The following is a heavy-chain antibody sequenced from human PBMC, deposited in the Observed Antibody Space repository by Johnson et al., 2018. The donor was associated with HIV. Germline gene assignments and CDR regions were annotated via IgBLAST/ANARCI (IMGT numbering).Heavy chain of an antibody. CDR2: IKAKLDGGQP. V-gene: IGHV3-15*01. CDR1: GSPVPTAW. J-gene: IGHJ3*02. Sequence: VQLVESGGGLVKPGGSLGFSGGLSGSPVPTAWLTWVGRVPGKGWGWFGGIKAKLDGGQPDYAEPGKGRFTISRDDSKTTVYLQMNSLKTGDTAVYYCARAVAGRGNAFDIWGLGTMVTVSS. CDR3: ARAVAGRGNAFDI. D-gene: IGHD6-19*01.